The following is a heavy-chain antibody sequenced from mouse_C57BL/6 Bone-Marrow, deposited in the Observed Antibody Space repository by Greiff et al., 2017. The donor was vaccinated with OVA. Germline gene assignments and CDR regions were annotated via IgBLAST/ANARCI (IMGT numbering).Heavy chain of an antibody. D-gene: IGHD2-3*01. J-gene: IGHJ3*01. CDR1: GFNIKDDY. CDR2: IVPENGDT. CDR3: TGGWLLLAWFAY. Sequence: EVQLQQSGAELVRPGASVKLSCTASGFNIKDDYMHWVKQRPEQGLEWIGWIVPENGDTEYASKFQGTAPITADTSSNTAYLQLSSLTSEDTAVYYCTGGWLLLAWFAYWGQGTLVTVSA. V-gene: IGHV14-4*01.